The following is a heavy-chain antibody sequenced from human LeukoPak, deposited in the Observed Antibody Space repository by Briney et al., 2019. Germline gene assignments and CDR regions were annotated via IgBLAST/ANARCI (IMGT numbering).Heavy chain of an antibody. CDR3: ARDLGQYYDTSDNWFDP. CDR2: INSDGINT. J-gene: IGHJ5*02. Sequence: PGGSLRLSCAASGFTFSNYWMHWVRQAPGKGLVWVPRINSDGINTSYADSVKGRFTISRDNAKNTLNLQMNSLSAEDAAVYYCARDLGQYYDTSDNWFDPWGQGTLVTVSS. CDR1: GFTFSNYW. D-gene: IGHD3-22*01. V-gene: IGHV3-74*01.